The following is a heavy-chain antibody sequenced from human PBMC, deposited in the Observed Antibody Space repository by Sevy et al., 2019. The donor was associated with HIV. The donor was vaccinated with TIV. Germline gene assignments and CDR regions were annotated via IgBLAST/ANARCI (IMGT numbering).Heavy chain of an antibody. D-gene: IGHD3-10*01. CDR3: AREFQYGSGRHDAFDI. J-gene: IGHJ3*02. CDR1: GYTFTGYY. CDR2: INPNSGGT. Sequence: GASVKVSCKASGYTFTGYYMHWVRQAPGQGLEWMGRINPNSGGTNYAQKFQGRVTMTRDTSISTAYMELSRLRSDDTAVYYCAREFQYGSGRHDAFDIWGQGTMVTVSS. V-gene: IGHV1-2*06.